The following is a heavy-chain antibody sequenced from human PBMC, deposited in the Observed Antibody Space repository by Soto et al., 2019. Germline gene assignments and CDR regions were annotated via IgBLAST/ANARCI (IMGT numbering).Heavy chain of an antibody. V-gene: IGHV4-34*01. D-gene: IGHD1-7*01. J-gene: IGHJ5*02. CDR1: GGSFSGYY. CDR3: ARGRFNWNYLKWFDP. Sequence: SETLSLTCAVYGGSFSGYYWSWIHQPPGKGLEWIGEINHSGSTNYNPSLKSRVTISVDTSKNQFSLKLSSVTAADTAVYYCARGRFNWNYLKWFDPWGQGTLVTVSS. CDR2: INHSGST.